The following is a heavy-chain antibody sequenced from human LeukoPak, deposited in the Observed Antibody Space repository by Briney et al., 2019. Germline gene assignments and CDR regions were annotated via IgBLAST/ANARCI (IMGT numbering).Heavy chain of an antibody. CDR1: GGSISSYY. J-gene: IGHJ5*02. CDR3: ASEGVVSGTGPGGLDP. V-gene: IGHV4-59*01. Sequence: SETLSLTCTVSGGSISSYYWSWIRQPPGKGLEWIGYIYYSGSTNYNPSLKSRVTISVDTSKNQFSLKLSSVTAADTAGYYCASEGVVSGTGPGGLDPWGQGTLVTVSS. CDR2: IYYSGST. D-gene: IGHD1-14*01.